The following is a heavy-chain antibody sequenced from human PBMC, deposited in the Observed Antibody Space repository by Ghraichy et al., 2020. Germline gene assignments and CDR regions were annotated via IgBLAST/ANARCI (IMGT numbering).Heavy chain of an antibody. J-gene: IGHJ3*02. CDR2: IYPDDSET. CDR3: VRPRGRGSSFNDGFDI. V-gene: IGHV5-51*01. CDR1: GYNFITYW. Sequence: GESLNISCKGSGYNFITYWIGWVRQTPGKGLEWMGIIYPDDSETRYSPSFQGQVTISADKSISTAYLQWTTLKASDTAMFYCVRPRGRGSSFNDGFDIWGQGTMVTVSS. D-gene: IGHD1-26*01.